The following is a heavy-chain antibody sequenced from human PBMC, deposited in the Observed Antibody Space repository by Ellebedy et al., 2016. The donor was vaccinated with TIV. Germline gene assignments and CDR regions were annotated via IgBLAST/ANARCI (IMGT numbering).Heavy chain of an antibody. Sequence: SETLSLTCTVSGSSNHYYWSWLRQPPGKGLEWVGYVFYRGTTNYNSSLQSRVTLSADSSKNRFSLRLTSVTAADTAMYYCARRGGYHFDSWGQGILVTVSS. CDR1: GSSNHYY. CDR2: VFYRGTT. D-gene: IGHD2-15*01. V-gene: IGHV4-59*12. J-gene: IGHJ4*02. CDR3: ARRGGYHFDS.